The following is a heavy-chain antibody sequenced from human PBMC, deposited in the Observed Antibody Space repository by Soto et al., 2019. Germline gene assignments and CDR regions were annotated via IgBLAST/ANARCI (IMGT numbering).Heavy chain of an antibody. Sequence: GGSLRLSCAGSGFTFGDSYMSWIRQAPGKGLEWLSYISPGSRYPAYADSVKGRFTISRDNAKRSLYLQMMSLTAEDTAVYYCAKDGVSGSYYFYFDSWGQGALVTVSS. J-gene: IGHJ4*02. CDR1: GFTFGDSY. CDR3: AKDGVSGSYYFYFDS. CDR2: ISPGSRYP. D-gene: IGHD1-26*01. V-gene: IGHV3-11*05.